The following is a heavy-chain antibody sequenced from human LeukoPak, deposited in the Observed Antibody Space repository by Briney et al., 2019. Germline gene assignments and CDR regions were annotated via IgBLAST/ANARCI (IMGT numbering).Heavy chain of an antibody. V-gene: IGHV3-30*02. CDR2: IRYDGSNK. D-gene: IGHD3-10*01. Sequence: GGSLRLSCAVSGFAFGSEAMSWVRQSPARGLEWVAFIRYDGSNKYYADSVKGRFTISRDNSKNTLYLQMNSLRAEDTAVYYCAKLRERGYYGSGSYDNWGQGTLVTVSS. J-gene: IGHJ4*02. CDR3: AKLRERGYYGSGSYDN. CDR1: GFAFGSEA.